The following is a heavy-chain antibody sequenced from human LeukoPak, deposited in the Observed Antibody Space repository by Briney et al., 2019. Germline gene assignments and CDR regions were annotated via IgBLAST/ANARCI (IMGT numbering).Heavy chain of an antibody. CDR1: GFTFSSYG. CDR3: AKDGGNSGYDYYFDY. V-gene: IGHV3-30*18. J-gene: IGHJ4*02. Sequence: PGGSLRLSCAASGFTFSSYGMHWVRQAPGKGLEWVAVISYDGSNKYYADSVKGRFTISRDNSKNTLYLQMNSLRAEDTAVYYCAKDGGNSGYDYYFDYWGQGTLVTVSS. D-gene: IGHD5-12*01. CDR2: ISYDGSNK.